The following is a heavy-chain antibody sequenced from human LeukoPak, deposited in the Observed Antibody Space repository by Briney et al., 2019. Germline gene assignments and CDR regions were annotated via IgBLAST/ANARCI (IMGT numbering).Heavy chain of an antibody. CDR2: INHSGST. V-gene: IGHV4-34*01. J-gene: IGHJ4*02. Sequence: PSETLSLTCAVYGGSFSGYYWSWIRQPPGKGLEWIGEINHSGSTNYNPSLKSRVTISVDTPKNQFSLKLSSVTAADTAVYYCARGPTYQPIDYWGQGTLVTVSS. CDR1: GGSFSGYY. CDR3: ARGPTYQPIDY. D-gene: IGHD2-2*01.